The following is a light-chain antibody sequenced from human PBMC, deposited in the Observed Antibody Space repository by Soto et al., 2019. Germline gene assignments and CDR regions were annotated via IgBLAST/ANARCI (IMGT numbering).Light chain of an antibody. Sequence: QSVLTQPASVSGSPGQSITISCTGTSRDVGGYDYVSWYQHHPGKAPKLMIYEVSSRPSGVSDRFSGSKSGNTASLTLSGLQTEGEADYYCISYTSSRNPYVLGTGTKLTVL. CDR3: ISYTSSRNPYV. CDR2: EVS. CDR1: SRDVGGYDY. J-gene: IGLJ1*01. V-gene: IGLV2-14*01.